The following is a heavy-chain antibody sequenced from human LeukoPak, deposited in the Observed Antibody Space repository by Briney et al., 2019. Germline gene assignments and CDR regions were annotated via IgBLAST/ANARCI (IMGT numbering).Heavy chain of an antibody. Sequence: SETLSLTCTVSGGSISSSSYYWGWIRQPPGKGLEWIGHIQYSGSTNYHPSLRSRVTMSVDTSMNQFSLRLSSMTAADTAVYYCARSRGGSGSYNFYGMDVWGQGTTVTVSS. J-gene: IGHJ6*02. D-gene: IGHD3-10*01. CDR2: IQYSGST. CDR3: ARSRGGSGSYNFYGMDV. CDR1: GGSISSSSYY. V-gene: IGHV4-61*05.